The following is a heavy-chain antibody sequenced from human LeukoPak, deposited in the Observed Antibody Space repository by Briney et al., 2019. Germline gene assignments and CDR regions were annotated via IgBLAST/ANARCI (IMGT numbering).Heavy chain of an antibody. CDR3: VSSNRGASFDS. CDR2: ISTDGGTT. D-gene: IGHD3-10*01. CDR1: GFTFTSYP. V-gene: IGHV3-64D*09. J-gene: IGHJ4*02. Sequence: PGGSLRLSCSASGFTFTSYPMYWVRQAPGRGLQYVSAISTDGGTTYYRDSVKGRFTISRDNSKNTLYLQMSSLRADDAAVYYCVSSNRGASFDSWGQGTPVTVSS.